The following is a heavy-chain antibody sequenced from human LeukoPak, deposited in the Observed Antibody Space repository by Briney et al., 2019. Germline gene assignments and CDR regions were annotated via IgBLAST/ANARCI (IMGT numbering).Heavy chain of an antibody. CDR1: GGSISTYY. J-gene: IGHJ4*02. CDR3: ARHDGRYSSGWDFDY. Sequence: SETLSLTCTVSGGSISTYYWRWIRQPPGKGLEWIGFIYYSGSTNYNPSLKSRVTISVDTSKNQFSLKLNSVTAADTAVYYCARHDGRYSSGWDFDYWGQGTLVTVSS. CDR2: IYYSGST. D-gene: IGHD6-19*01. V-gene: IGHV4-59*08.